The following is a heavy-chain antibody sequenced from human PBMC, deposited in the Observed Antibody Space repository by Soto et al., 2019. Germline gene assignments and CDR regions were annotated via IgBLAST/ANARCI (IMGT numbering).Heavy chain of an antibody. J-gene: IGHJ4*02. V-gene: IGHV3-23*01. CDR3: AKGQSGWYAPFDY. D-gene: IGHD6-19*01. CDR2: ISGSGGST. CDR1: GFTFSSYA. Sequence: EVQLLESGGGLVQPGGSLRLSCAASGFTFSSYAMSWVRQAPGKGLEWVSTISGSGGSTYYADSVKGRFTISRDNSKNTLYLQMNSLRAEDTAVYYCAKGQSGWYAPFDYWGQGTXXTXXS.